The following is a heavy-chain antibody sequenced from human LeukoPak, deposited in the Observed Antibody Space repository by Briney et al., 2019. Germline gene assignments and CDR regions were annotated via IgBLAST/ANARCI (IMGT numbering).Heavy chain of an antibody. D-gene: IGHD1-26*01. CDR2: IRSKANSYAT. V-gene: IGHV3-73*01. J-gene: IGHJ3*02. CDR3: TRPSSGSYDAFDI. CDR1: GFTFSGSA. Sequence: PGGSLRLSCAASGFTFSGSAMHWVRQASGKGLEWVGRIRSKANSYATAYAASVKGRFTISRDDSKNTAYLQMNSLKTEDTAVYYCTRPSSGSYDAFDIWGQGTMVTVSS.